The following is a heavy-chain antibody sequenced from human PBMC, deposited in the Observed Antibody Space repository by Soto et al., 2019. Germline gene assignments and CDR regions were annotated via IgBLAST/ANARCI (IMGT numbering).Heavy chain of an antibody. Sequence: PSETLSLTCTVSGGSFSSYYWSWIRQPPGKGLGWMGYIFYSGSTNYNPSLNSRVTISVDTSKNQFSLKLTSVTAADTAVYYCSRGVRSGRGNWFDPWGQGTRVTVSS. CDR3: SRGVRSGRGNWFDP. J-gene: IGHJ5*02. D-gene: IGHD3-10*01. CDR1: GGSFSSYY. V-gene: IGHV4-59*01. CDR2: IFYSGST.